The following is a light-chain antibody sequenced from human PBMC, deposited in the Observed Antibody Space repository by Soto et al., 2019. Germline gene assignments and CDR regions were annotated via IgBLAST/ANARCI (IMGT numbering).Light chain of an antibody. Sequence: EIVMTQSPATLSVSPGERATLSCRASQSISSNLAWYQQKPGQAPRLLIYGASTRATGIPATFSGSGSGTEFTLTLSSLQSEDFAVYYCQQYNNWPFTFGPGTKVDSK. J-gene: IGKJ3*01. CDR2: GAS. CDR3: QQYNNWPFT. CDR1: QSISSN. V-gene: IGKV3-15*01.